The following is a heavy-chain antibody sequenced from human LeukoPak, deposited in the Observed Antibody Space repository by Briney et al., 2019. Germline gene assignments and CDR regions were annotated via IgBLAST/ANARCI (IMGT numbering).Heavy chain of an antibody. CDR2: ISGSGGST. Sequence: PGGSLRLSCAASGFTFSSYAMSWVRQAPGKGLEWVSAISGSGGSTYYADSVKGRLAISRDNSKNSLYLQVNSLRAEDTAIYYCASPREVWFGAFDIWGQGTMVTVSS. CDR1: GFTFSSYA. D-gene: IGHD3-10*01. CDR3: ASPREVWFGAFDI. J-gene: IGHJ3*02. V-gene: IGHV3-23*01.